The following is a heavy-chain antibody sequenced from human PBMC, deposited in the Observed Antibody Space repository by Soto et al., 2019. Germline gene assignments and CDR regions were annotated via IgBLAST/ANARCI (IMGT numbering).Heavy chain of an antibody. CDR2: ISGSSRNM. D-gene: IGHD2-8*02. Sequence: GGSLRLSCAASGFTFSTCSMNWVRQAPGKGLEWVSSISGSSRNMYYADSVKGRFTISRDNAKNSLYLQMNSLRAADTAVYYCARDKITGLFDYWGQGTLVTVSS. CDR3: ARDKITGLFDY. CDR1: GFTFSTCS. J-gene: IGHJ4*02. V-gene: IGHV3-21*01.